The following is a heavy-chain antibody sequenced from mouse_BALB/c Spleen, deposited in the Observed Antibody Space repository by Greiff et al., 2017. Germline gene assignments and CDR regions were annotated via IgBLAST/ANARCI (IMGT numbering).Heavy chain of an antibody. CDR3: ARGDYDDWFAY. J-gene: IGHJ3*01. V-gene: IGHV5-6-5*01. CDR1: GFTFSSYA. CDR2: ISSGGST. Sequence: EVKLMESGGGLVKPGGSLKLSCAASGFTFSSYAMSWVRQTPEKRLEWVASISSGGSTYYPDSVKGRFTISRDKARNILYLQMSSLRSEDTAMYYCARGDYDDWFAYWGQGTLVTVSA. D-gene: IGHD2-4*01.